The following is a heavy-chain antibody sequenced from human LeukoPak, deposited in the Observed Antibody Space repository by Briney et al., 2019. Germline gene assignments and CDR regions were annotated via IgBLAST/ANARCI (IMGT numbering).Heavy chain of an antibody. D-gene: IGHD2-15*01. CDR2: ISGSGGST. CDR1: GFTFSSYA. Sequence: GGSQRLSCAASGFTFSSYAMSWVRQAPGKGLEWVSVISGSGGSTYYADSVKGRFTISRDNSKNTLYLQMNSLRAEDTAVYYCAKDYCSGSSCYSGLDFWGQGALVTVSS. V-gene: IGHV3-23*01. J-gene: IGHJ4*02. CDR3: AKDYCSGSSCYSGLDF.